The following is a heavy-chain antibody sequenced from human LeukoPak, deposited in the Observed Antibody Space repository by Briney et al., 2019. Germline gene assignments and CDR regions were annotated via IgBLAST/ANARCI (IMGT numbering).Heavy chain of an antibody. CDR1: GYTFTGYY. CDR3: ATHDTAMVTPGY. Sequence: ASVKVFCKASGYTFTGYYMHWVRQAPGQGLEWMGWINPNSGGTNYAQNFQGRVAMTRDTSISTAYMELSSLRSDDTAVYFCATHDTAMVTPGYWGQGTLVTVSS. CDR2: INPNSGGT. V-gene: IGHV1-2*02. D-gene: IGHD5-18*01. J-gene: IGHJ4*02.